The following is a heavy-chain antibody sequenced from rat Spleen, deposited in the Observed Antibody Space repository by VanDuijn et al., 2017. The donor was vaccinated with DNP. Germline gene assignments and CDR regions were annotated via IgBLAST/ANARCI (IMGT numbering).Heavy chain of an antibody. CDR3: ARALATVAPTGAMDA. CDR1: GFSLTTYN. J-gene: IGHJ4*01. D-gene: IGHD1-3*01. Sequence: QVQLKESGPGLVQPSQTLSLTCTVAGFSLTTYNVHWVRQPPGKGLEWMGVMWTDGDKSYNSVLKSRLSNNRDPARSQVFLKMNSVQTEDTSMYFWARALATVAPTGAMDAWGQGTSVTVSS. CDR2: MWTDGDK. V-gene: IGHV2-32*01.